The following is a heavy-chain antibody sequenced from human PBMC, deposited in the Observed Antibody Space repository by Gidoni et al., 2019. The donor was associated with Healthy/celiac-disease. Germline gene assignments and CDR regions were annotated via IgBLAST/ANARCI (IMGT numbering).Heavy chain of an antibody. D-gene: IGHD2-21*02. V-gene: IGHV4-31*02. Sequence: GYYWSWIRQHPGKGLEWIGYIYDSGSTYYNPSLKSRVTISVDTSKNQFSLKLGSVSAADTAVYYCARAQQGGVTDYWGQGTLVTVSS. CDR2: IYDSGST. CDR1: GYY. J-gene: IGHJ4*02. CDR3: ARAQQGGVTDY.